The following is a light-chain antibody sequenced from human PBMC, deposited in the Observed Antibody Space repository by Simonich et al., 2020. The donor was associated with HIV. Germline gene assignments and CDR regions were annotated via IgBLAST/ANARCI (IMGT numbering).Light chain of an antibody. J-gene: IGKJ1*01. CDR1: RSLLYSDGKTY. CDR2: LGS. Sequence: EIVMTQTPLSLSVTPGQPASISCKSSRSLLYSDGKTYLYWYLQKPGQSPQPLIYLGSNRASGVPDRFSGSGSGTDFTLKISRVEAEDVGVYYCMQALQTPRTFGQGTKVEIK. V-gene: IGKV2-28*01. CDR3: MQALQTPRT.